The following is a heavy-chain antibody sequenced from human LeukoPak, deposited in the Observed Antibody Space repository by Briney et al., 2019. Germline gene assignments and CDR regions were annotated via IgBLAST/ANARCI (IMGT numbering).Heavy chain of an antibody. CDR1: GYTFTGYY. CDR3: ARNDYDILTGYGIYVDY. CDR2: INPNSGGT. J-gene: IGHJ4*02. Sequence: ASVKVSCKASGYTFTGYYMHWVRQAPGQGLEWMGRINPNSGGTNYAQKFQGRVTMTRDTSISTAYMELSSLRSDDTAVYYCARNDYDILTGYGIYVDYWGQGTLVTVSS. D-gene: IGHD3-9*01. V-gene: IGHV1-2*06.